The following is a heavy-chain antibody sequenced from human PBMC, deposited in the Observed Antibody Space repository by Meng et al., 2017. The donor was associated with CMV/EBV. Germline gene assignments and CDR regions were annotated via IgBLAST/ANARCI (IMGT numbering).Heavy chain of an antibody. CDR1: GAPIRSSY. CDR3: ARTDCSSTSCYLNY. V-gene: IGHV4-4*07. J-gene: IGHJ4*02. Sequence: TLAGAPIRSSYWSWIRQPAGKGLEWIGRIYSSGGTNYKSSLKSRVTMSVDTSRNQFSLKLSSVTAADTAVYYCARTDCSSTSCYLNYWGQGTLVTVSS. CDR2: IYSSGGT. D-gene: IGHD2-2*01.